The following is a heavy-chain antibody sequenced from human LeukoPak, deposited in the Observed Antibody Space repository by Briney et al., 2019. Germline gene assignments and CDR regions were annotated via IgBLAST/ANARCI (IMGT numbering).Heavy chain of an antibody. J-gene: IGHJ4*02. CDR2: IYHSGST. V-gene: IGHV4-59*08. Sequence: SETLSLTCTVSGGSIGSYYWSWIRQPPGKGLEWIGSIYHSGSTYYNPSLKSRVTISVDTSKNQFSLKLSSVTAADTAVYYCARNIRHFDYWGQGTLVTVSS. CDR3: ARNIRHFDY. D-gene: IGHD1/OR15-1a*01. CDR1: GGSIGSYY.